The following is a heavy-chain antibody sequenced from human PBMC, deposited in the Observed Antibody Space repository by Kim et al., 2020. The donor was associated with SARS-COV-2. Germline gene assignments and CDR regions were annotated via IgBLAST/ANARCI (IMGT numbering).Heavy chain of an antibody. J-gene: IGHJ4*02. CDR3: AKEGGHGRFDY. CDR2: ISYDGSNK. CDR1: GFTFSSYG. D-gene: IGHD1-26*01. V-gene: IGHV3-30*18. Sequence: GGSLRLSCAASGFTFSSYGMHWVRQAPGKGLEWVAVISYDGSNKYYADSVKGRFTISRDNSKNTLYLQMNSLRAEDTAVYYCAKEGGHGRFDYWGQGTLVTVSS.